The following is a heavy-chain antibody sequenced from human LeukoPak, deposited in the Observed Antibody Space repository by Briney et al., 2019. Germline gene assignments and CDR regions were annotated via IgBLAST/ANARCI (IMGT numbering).Heavy chain of an antibody. D-gene: IGHD6-6*01. CDR2: IAPNSGGT. V-gene: IGHV1-2*02. CDR3: AREYSSSSGRLYDY. Sequence: GASVKVSCEASGYTFTGYYMHWVRQAPGQGLEWMGGIAPNSGGTNYAQKFQGRVTMTRDTSINTAYMELSRLTSDDTAVYYCAREYSSSSGRLYDYWGLGTLVTVSS. J-gene: IGHJ4*02. CDR1: GYTFTGYY.